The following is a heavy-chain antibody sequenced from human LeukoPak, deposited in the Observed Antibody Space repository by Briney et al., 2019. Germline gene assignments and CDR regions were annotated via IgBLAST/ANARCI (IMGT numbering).Heavy chain of an antibody. D-gene: IGHD2-2*01. Sequence: GGSLRLSYAASGFTFSSYWMSWVRQAPGKGLEWVANIKQDGSEKYYVDSVKGRFTISRDNAKNSLYLQMNSLRAEDTAVYYCARDLVSLGVVVPAAPLDYWGREPWSPSPQ. V-gene: IGHV3-7*01. J-gene: IGHJ4*02. CDR3: ARDLVSLGVVVPAAPLDY. CDR2: IKQDGSEK. CDR1: GFTFSSYW.